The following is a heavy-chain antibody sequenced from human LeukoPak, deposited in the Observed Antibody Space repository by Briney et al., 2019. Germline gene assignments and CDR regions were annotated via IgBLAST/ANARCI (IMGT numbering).Heavy chain of an antibody. V-gene: IGHV4-34*01. CDR2: INHSGST. D-gene: IGHD5-18*01. CDR1: GGSFSGYY. J-gene: IGHJ3*02. Sequence: SETLSLTCAVYGGSFSGYYWSWIRQPPGKGLEWIGEINHSGSTNYNPSLKSRVTISVDTSKNQFSLKLSSVTAADTAVYYCARGEYSYGIDAFDIWGQGTMVAVSS. CDR3: ARGEYSYGIDAFDI.